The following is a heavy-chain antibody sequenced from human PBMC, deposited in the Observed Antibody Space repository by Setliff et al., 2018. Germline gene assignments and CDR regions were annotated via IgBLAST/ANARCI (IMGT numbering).Heavy chain of an antibody. CDR2: IYTTGST. V-gene: IGHV4-61*09. J-gene: IGHJ6*03. CDR1: GDSISSRTYY. Sequence: PSETLSLTCTVSGDSISSRTYYWSWIRQPAGKGLEWIGHIYTTGSTNYNPSLKSRVTMSVDTSMNQFSLKLSSVTAADTAVYYCARAISGWYSAHYYYMDVWGKGTTVTVSS. CDR3: ARAISGWYSAHYYYMDV. D-gene: IGHD6-19*01.